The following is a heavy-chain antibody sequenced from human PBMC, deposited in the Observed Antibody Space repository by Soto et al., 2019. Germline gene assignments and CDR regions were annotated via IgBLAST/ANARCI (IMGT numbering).Heavy chain of an antibody. Sequence: QVQLVESGGGLVKPGGSLRLSCAASGFTLSESFMSWIRLAPGTGLEWVSYITPSGSYTRYADSVKGRFTISSDDAKNSLYLQMNSLRAEDTALYYCVREAWSNPDYWGQGTLVTVSS. D-gene: IGHD1-26*01. CDR3: VREAWSNPDY. J-gene: IGHJ4*02. CDR2: ITPSGSYT. CDR1: GFTLSESF. V-gene: IGHV3-11*05.